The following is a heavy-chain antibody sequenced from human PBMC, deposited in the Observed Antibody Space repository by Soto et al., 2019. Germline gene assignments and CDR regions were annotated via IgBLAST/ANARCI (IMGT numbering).Heavy chain of an antibody. CDR3: AHSRHGDWRDAFDI. CDR1: GFSLSTTGVA. D-gene: IGHD4-17*01. J-gene: IGHJ3*02. V-gene: IGHV2-5*02. CDR2: IYWDDDK. Sequence: SGPTLVKPTQTLTLTCTFSGFSLSTTGVAVGWIRQPPGKALEWLALIYWDDDKRYSPSLQSRLAITKDTSKNQVVLTMTNMDPVDTATYYCAHSRHGDWRDAFDIWGQGTMVTVSS.